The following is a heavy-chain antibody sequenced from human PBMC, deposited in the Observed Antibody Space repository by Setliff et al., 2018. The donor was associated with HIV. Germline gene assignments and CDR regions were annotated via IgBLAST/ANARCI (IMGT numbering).Heavy chain of an antibody. CDR3: ATDGGLWFGRHSYLQN. CDR2: IPHNGGT. J-gene: IGHJ1*01. V-gene: IGHV4-39*07. D-gene: IGHD3-10*01. Sequence: ETLSLTCTVSGGSISSSSYYWGWIRQPPGKGLEWIATIPHNGGTYYNPDPSLTGRVTISVDTSKNQFSLRLSSVTAADTAVYYCATDGGLWFGRHSYLQNWGQGTLVTVSS. CDR1: GGSISSSSYY.